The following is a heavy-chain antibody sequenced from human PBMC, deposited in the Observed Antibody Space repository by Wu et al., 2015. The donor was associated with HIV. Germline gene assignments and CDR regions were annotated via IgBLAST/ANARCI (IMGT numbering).Heavy chain of an antibody. Sequence: QVQLVQSGAEVKKPGASVKVSCKASGYTFTSYDINWVRQATGQGLEWMGWMNPNSGNTGYAQKFQGRVTITRNTSISTAYMELSSLRSEDTAVYYCARGVLSKVPRRRWAGTTRVFWFDPGAREPWSPSPQ. CDR3: ARGVLSKVPRRRWAGTTRVFWFDP. D-gene: IGHD1-7*01. J-gene: IGHJ5*02. CDR1: GYTFTSYD. V-gene: IGHV1-8*03. CDR2: MNPNSGNT.